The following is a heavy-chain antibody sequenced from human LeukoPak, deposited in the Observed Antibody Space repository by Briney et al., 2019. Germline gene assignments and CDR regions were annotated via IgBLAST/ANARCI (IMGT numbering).Heavy chain of an antibody. CDR3: ARDVRYSYGWNYYYYYGMDV. CDR1: GYTFTGYY. Sequence: ASVKVSCKASGYTFTGYYMHWVRQAPGQGLEWMGWINPNSGGTNYAQKFQGRVTTTRDTSISTAYMELSRLRSDDTAVYYCARDVRYSYGWNYYYYYGMDVWGQGTTVTVSS. V-gene: IGHV1-2*02. CDR2: INPNSGGT. J-gene: IGHJ6*02. D-gene: IGHD5-18*01.